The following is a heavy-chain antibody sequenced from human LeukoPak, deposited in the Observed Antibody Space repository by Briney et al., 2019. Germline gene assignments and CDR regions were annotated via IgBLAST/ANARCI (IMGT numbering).Heavy chain of an antibody. CDR3: ARGGPTATLQYYYYGMDV. J-gene: IGHJ6*02. Sequence: GGSLRLSCAASGFTFSSYSMNWVRQAPGKGLEWVSSISSSSSYIYYADSVKGRFTISRDNAKNSLYLQMNSLRAEDTAVYYCARGGPTATLQYYYYGMDVWGQGTTVTVSS. CDR2: ISSSSSYI. V-gene: IGHV3-21*01. D-gene: IGHD4-11*01. CDR1: GFTFSSYS.